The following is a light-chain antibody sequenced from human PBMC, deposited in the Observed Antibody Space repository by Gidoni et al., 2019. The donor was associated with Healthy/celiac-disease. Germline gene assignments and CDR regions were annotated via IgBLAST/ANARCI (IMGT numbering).Light chain of an antibody. J-gene: IGLJ2*01. CDR2: GNG. V-gene: IGLV1-40*01. CDR3: QSYDSSLSAVV. CDR1: SSNIAAGYD. Sequence: QSVLTQPPSVSGAPGQRDTISCPGSSSNIAAGYDVHWYQQLPGTAPKLLIYGNGNRPSGVPDRFSGSKSGTSASLAITVLQAEDEADYYCQSYDSSLSAVVFGGGTKLTVL.